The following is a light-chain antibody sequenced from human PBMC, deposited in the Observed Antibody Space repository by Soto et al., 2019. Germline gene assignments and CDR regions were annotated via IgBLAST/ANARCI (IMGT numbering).Light chain of an antibody. V-gene: IGLV2-23*02. CDR1: SSVVGSYNL. J-gene: IGLJ2*01. CDR2: EVS. CDR3: CSYAGSSTSYVV. Sequence: QSALTQPASVSGSPGQSITISCTGPSSVVGSYNLSSWYQRHPGKAPKLMIYEVSKRPSGVSNRFSGSKSGNTASLTISGLQAEDEADYYCCSYAGSSTSYVVFGGGTKLTVL.